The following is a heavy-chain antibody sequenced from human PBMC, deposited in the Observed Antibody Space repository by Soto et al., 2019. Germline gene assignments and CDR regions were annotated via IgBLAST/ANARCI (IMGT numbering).Heavy chain of an antibody. CDR2: ISYDGSNK. CDR3: ASGDIVLMVYASPGY. Sequence: QVQLVESGGGVVQPGRSLRLSCAASGFTFSSYAMHWVRQAPGKGLEWVAVISYDGSNKYYADSVKGRFTISRDNSKNTLYLQMNSLRAEDSAVYYCASGDIVLMVYASPGYWGHGTLVTVSS. CDR1: GFTFSSYA. D-gene: IGHD2-8*01. V-gene: IGHV3-30-3*01. J-gene: IGHJ4*01.